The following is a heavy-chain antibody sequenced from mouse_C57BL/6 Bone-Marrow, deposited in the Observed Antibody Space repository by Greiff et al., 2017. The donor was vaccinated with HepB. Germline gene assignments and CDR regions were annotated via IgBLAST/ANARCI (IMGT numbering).Heavy chain of an antibody. CDR1: GSTFSSYA. V-gene: IGHV5-4*01. J-gene: IGHJ4*01. CDR2: ISDGGSYT. CDR3: ARELRLRYAMDY. D-gene: IGHD3-2*02. Sequence: DVQLVESGGGLVKPGGSLKLSCAASGSTFSSYAMSWVRQTPEKRLEWVATISDGGSYTYYPDNVKGRFTISRDNAKNNLYLQMSHLKSEDTAMYYCARELRLRYAMDYWGQGTSVTVSS.